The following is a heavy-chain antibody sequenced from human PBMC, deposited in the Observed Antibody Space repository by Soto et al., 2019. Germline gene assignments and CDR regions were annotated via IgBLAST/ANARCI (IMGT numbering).Heavy chain of an antibody. CDR2: ISYDGSDT. V-gene: IGHV3-30*18. D-gene: IGHD3-10*01. CDR1: GFTFSTFG. CDR3: AKEESLYYYGLDV. J-gene: IGHJ6*02. Sequence: GGSLRLSCAASGFTFSTFGIHWVRQAPDKGPEWVARISYDGSDTYYADSVRGRFTISRDNSKNTVFLQMNSLRIDDSAVYHCAKEESLYYYGLDVWGQGTTVTVYS.